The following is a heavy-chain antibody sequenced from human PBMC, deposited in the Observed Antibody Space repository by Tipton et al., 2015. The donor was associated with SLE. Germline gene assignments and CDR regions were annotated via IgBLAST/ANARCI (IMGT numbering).Heavy chain of an antibody. CDR2: IRSKAYGGTT. D-gene: IGHD3-16*02. J-gene: IGHJ4*02. CDR3: TREGRDSIWGSYRSPGYFDY. CDR1: GFTFGDYA. V-gene: IGHV3-49*04. Sequence: SLRLSCTASGFTFGDYAMSWVRQAPGKGLEWVGFIRSKAYGGTTEYAASVKGRFTISRDDSKSIAYLQMNSLKTEDTAVYYCTREGRDSIWGSYRSPGYFDYWGQGTLVTVSS.